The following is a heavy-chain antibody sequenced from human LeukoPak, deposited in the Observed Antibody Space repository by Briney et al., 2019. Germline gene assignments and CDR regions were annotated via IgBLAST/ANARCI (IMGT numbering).Heavy chain of an antibody. J-gene: IGHJ6*03. CDR2: INHSGST. CDR3: ASNGYYCIEF. Sequence: SSETLSLTCAVYGGSFSGYYWSWIRQPPGKGLEWIGEINHSGSTNYNPSLKSRVTISVDKSKSQFSLRLSSVTAADTAVYYCASNGYYCIEFWGKGTTVTVSS. D-gene: IGHD2-8*01. CDR1: GGSFSGYY. V-gene: IGHV4-34*01.